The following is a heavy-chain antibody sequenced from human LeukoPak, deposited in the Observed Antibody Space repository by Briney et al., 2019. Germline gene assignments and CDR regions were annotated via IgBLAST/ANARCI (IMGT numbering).Heavy chain of an antibody. D-gene: IGHD3-9*01. CDR1: GYTFTIDD. Sequence: ASVKVSCKASGYTFTIDDIHWVRQATGQGLEWMGWMNPNSGNTGYAQKFQGRVTITRNTSISTAYMELSGLRSEDTAVYYCARVGYYDILTGYPYYYGMDVWGQGTTVTVSS. J-gene: IGHJ6*02. V-gene: IGHV1-8*03. CDR3: ARVGYYDILTGYPYYYGMDV. CDR2: MNPNSGNT.